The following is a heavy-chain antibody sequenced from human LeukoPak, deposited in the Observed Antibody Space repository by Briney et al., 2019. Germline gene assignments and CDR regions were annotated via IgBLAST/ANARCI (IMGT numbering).Heavy chain of an antibody. D-gene: IGHD3-16*01. V-gene: IGHV4-59*12. J-gene: IGHJ4*02. CDR1: GGSISSYY. CDR2: IYYSGST. Sequence: SETLSLTCTVSGGSISSYYWSWIRQPPGKGLEWIGYIYYSGSTNYNPSLKSRVTISVDTSKNQFSLKLSSVTAADTAVYYCARGGIMITFGGVKQGGYFDYWGQGTLVTVSS. CDR3: ARGGIMITFGGVKQGGYFDY.